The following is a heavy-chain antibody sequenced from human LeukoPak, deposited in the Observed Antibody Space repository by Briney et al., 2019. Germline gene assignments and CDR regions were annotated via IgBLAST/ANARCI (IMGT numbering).Heavy chain of an antibody. CDR3: AKDKFGYSSSSPLFDY. J-gene: IGHJ4*02. V-gene: IGHV3-9*01. CDR2: ISWNSGSI. Sequence: GRSLRLSCAASGFTFGDYAMHWVRQAPGKGLEWVSGISWNSGSIGYADSVKGRFTISRDNAKNSLYLQMNSLRAEDTALYYCAKDKFGYSSSSPLFDYWGQGTLVTVSS. CDR1: GFTFGDYA. D-gene: IGHD6-13*01.